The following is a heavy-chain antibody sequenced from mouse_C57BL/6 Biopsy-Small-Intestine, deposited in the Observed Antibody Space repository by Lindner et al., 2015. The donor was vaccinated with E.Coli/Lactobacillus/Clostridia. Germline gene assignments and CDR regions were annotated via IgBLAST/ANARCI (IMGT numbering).Heavy chain of an antibody. CDR1: GYAFTNYL. J-gene: IGHJ4*01. V-gene: IGHV1-54*01. CDR2: IYPGSGTT. D-gene: IGHD2-1*01. Sequence: VQLQESGAELVRPGTSVKVSCKASGYAFTNYLIEWVKQRPGQGLEWIGVIYPGSGTTNYNEKFKGKATLTADKSSSTAYMQLSSLTSEDSAVYFCARTGGNYIYYYAMDYWGQGTSVTVSS. CDR3: ARTGGNYIYYYAMDY.